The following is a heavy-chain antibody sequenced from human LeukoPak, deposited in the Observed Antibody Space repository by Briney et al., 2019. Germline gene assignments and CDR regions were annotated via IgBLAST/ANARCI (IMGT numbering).Heavy chain of an antibody. D-gene: IGHD2-2*01. CDR1: GGTFSRYA. CDR3: ETAFSGFCSMTSCPGYY. CDR2: IIPIFGTA. Sequence: ASVKVSCKASGGTFSRYAVSWVRQAPGQGLEWMGGIIPIFGTANYAQKFQGRVTITTDEATNTAFMELRSLRSEDTAVYFCETAFSGFCSMTSCPGYYWGQGTLVTVSS. V-gene: IGHV1-69*05. J-gene: IGHJ4*02.